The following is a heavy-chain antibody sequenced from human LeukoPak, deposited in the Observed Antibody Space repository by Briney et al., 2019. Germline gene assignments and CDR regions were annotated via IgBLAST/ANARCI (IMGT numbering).Heavy chain of an antibody. Sequence: PGGSLRLSCSASGFPFSNYVIHWVRQAPGKGLEWVAVISFDGSSKYYADSVKGRFTISRDNSKNTVYLQMNSLQAEDTAVYYCAKDRGFSFASGGSELDYWGQGTQVTVSS. CDR2: ISFDGSSK. V-gene: IGHV3-30*18. CDR3: AKDRGFSFASGGSELDY. D-gene: IGHD3-10*01. CDR1: GFPFSNYV. J-gene: IGHJ4*02.